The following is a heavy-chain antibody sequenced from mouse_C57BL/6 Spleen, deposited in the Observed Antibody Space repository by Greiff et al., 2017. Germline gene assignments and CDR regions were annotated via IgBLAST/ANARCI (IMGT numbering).Heavy chain of an antibody. Sequence: QVQLQQSGPELVKPGASVKISCKASGYSFTSYYIHWVKQRPGQGLEWIGWIYPGSGNTKYNEKFKGKATLTADTSSSTAYMQLSSLTSEDSAVYYCASSPKLSYAMDYWGQGTSVTVSS. CDR3: ASSPKLSYAMDY. CDR2: IYPGSGNT. D-gene: IGHD1-3*01. V-gene: IGHV1-66*01. CDR1: GYSFTSYY. J-gene: IGHJ4*01.